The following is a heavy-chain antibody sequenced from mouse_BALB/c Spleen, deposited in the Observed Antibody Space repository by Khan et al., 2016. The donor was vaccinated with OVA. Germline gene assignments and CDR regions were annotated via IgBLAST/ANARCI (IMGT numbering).Heavy chain of an antibody. CDR3: TRGEYDGDY. D-gene: IGHD2-14*01. CDR2: IYPGSGST. CDR1: GYTFTSYW. J-gene: IGHJ2*01. Sequence: LQQSGSELVRPGASVKLSCKASGYTFTSYWMHWVKQRPGQGLEWIGNIYPGSGSTNYDEKFKSKATLTVDTSSSTAYMQLSSLTSEDSAVDYCTRGEYDGDYWGQGTTLTVSS. V-gene: IGHV1S22*01.